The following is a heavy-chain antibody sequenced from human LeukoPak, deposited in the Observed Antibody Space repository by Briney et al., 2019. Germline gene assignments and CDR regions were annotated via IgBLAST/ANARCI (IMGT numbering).Heavy chain of an antibody. J-gene: IGHJ4*02. CDR3: ARQRTPSIAAAGTFDY. CDR2: INHSGST. Sequence: SETLSLTCAVYGGSFSGYYWSWIRQPPGKGLEWIGEINHSGSTNYNPSLKSRVTISLDTSRNQFSLKLSSVTAADTAVYYCARQRTPSIAAAGTFDYWGQGTLVTVSS. V-gene: IGHV4-34*01. CDR1: GGSFSGYY. D-gene: IGHD6-13*01.